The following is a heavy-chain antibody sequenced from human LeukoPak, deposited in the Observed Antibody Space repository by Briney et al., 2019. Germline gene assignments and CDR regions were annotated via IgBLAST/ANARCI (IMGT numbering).Heavy chain of an antibody. CDR3: ANQRNDYVWGSYRYKPRGFDY. V-gene: IGHV3-30*02. J-gene: IGHJ4*02. CDR1: GLTFSSYG. CDR2: IRYDGSNK. Sequence: GGSLRLSCAASGLTFSSYGMHWVRQAPGKGLEWVAFIRYDGSNKYYADSVKGRFTISRDNSKNTLYLQMNSLRAEDTAVYYCANQRNDYVWGSYRYKPRGFDYWGQGTLVTVSS. D-gene: IGHD3-16*02.